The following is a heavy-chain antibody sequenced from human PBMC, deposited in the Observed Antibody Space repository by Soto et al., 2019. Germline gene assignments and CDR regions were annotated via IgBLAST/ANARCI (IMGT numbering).Heavy chain of an antibody. Sequence: ASVKVSCKASGYTFTSYGISWVRQAPGQGLEWMGWISAYNGNTNYAQKLQGRVTMTTDTSTSTAYMELRSLRSDDTAVYYCARDRCSGGSCYSVGSWFDPWGQGTLVTVSS. J-gene: IGHJ5*02. CDR3: ARDRCSGGSCYSVGSWFDP. CDR1: GYTFTSYG. CDR2: ISAYNGNT. V-gene: IGHV1-18*01. D-gene: IGHD2-15*01.